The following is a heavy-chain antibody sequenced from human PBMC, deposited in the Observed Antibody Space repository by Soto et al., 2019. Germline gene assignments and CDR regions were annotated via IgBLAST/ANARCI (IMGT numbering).Heavy chain of an antibody. Sequence: PGGSLRLSCAASGFTFTSYTMNWVRQAPGKGLEWVSSISSSSDYIYYADSMKGRVTISRDNAKNSLFLDMNSLTGEDTAVYYCARARIYVTAPLDFLGKGTLVTV. J-gene: IGHJ4*02. V-gene: IGHV3-21*06. CDR2: ISSSSDYI. CDR1: GFTFTSYT. CDR3: ARARIYVTAPLDF. D-gene: IGHD5-12*01.